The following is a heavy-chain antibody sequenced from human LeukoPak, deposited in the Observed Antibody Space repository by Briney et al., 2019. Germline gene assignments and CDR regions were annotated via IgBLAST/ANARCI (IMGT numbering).Heavy chain of an antibody. CDR3: ARHEHSSSWYNWFDP. Sequence: GESLKISCKGSGYSFTSYWIGWVRQMPGKGLEWMGIIYPGDSDTRYSPSFQGQVTISADKSISTAYLQWSSLKASDTAMYYCARHEHSSSWYNWFDPWGQGTLVTVSS. CDR1: GYSFTSYW. CDR2: IYPGDSDT. D-gene: IGHD6-13*01. V-gene: IGHV5-51*01. J-gene: IGHJ5*02.